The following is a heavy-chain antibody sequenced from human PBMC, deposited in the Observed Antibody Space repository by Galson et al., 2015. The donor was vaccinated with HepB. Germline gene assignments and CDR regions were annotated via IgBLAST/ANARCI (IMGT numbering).Heavy chain of an antibody. V-gene: IGHV7-4-1*02. Sequence: SVKVSCKASGYTFTNYTMNWVRQAPGQGLEWMGWINTNTGNPTYAQGFTGRFVFSLDTSVSTAFLQISSLKAEDTAVYYCARVYGSGTYSRIDYWGQGTLVTVSS. CDR1: GYTFTNYT. J-gene: IGHJ4*02. CDR2: INTNTGNP. CDR3: ARVYGSGTYSRIDY. D-gene: IGHD3-10*01.